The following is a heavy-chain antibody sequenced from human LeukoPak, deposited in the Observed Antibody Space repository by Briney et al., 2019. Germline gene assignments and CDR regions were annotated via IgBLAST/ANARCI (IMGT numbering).Heavy chain of an antibody. CDR3: ARTSWTLFLRGGNFDY. CDR2: INHSGST. D-gene: IGHD2-2*01. Sequence: PETLSLTCAVYGGSFSGYYWSWIRQPPGKGLEWIGEINHSGSTNYNPSLKSRVTISVDTSKNQFSLKLSSVTAADTAVYYCARTSWTLFLRGGNFDYWGQGTLVTVSS. V-gene: IGHV4-34*01. CDR1: GGSFSGYY. J-gene: IGHJ4*02.